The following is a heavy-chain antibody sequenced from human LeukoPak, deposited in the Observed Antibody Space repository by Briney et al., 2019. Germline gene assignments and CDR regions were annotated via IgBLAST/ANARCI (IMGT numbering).Heavy chain of an antibody. CDR2: ISAYNGNT. CDR1: GYTFTSYG. CDR3: ARVAGANGYCSGGSCPAELRY. Sequence: ASVKVSCKASGYTFTSYGISWVRQAPGQGLEWMGWISAYNGNTNYAQKLQGRVTMTTDTSTSTAYMELRSLRSDDTAVYYCARVAGANGYCSGGSCPAELRYWGQGTLVTVSS. D-gene: IGHD2-15*01. J-gene: IGHJ4*02. V-gene: IGHV1-18*01.